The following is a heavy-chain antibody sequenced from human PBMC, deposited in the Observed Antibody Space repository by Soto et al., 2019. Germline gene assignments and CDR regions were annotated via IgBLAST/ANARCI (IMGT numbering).Heavy chain of an antibody. CDR3: VRAAGYSGNDYVYYYGMDV. D-gene: IGHD5-12*01. Sequence: QVQLVESGGGVVQPGRSLRLSCAASGFTFSSYGMHWVRQAPGKGLEWVALVWYDGGNKYYADSVKGRFTISRDNSKNTVYLQMNSLRDEDTAVYYCVRAAGYSGNDYVYYYGMDVGGQGTTVTVSS. CDR2: VWYDGGNK. J-gene: IGHJ6*02. CDR1: GFTFSSYG. V-gene: IGHV3-33*01.